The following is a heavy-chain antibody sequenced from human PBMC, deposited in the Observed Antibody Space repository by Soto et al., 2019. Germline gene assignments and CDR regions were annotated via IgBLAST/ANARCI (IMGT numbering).Heavy chain of an antibody. CDR1: GFAFSSYA. Sequence: PGGSLRLSCAASGFAFSSYAMSWVRQAPGKGLEWVSAISGSGGSTYYADSVKGRFTISRDNSKNTLYLQMNSLRAEDTAVYYCAKDRYYDILMSETWGQGTLVTVSS. CDR3: AKDRYYDILMSET. D-gene: IGHD3-9*01. CDR2: ISGSGGST. V-gene: IGHV3-23*01. J-gene: IGHJ5*02.